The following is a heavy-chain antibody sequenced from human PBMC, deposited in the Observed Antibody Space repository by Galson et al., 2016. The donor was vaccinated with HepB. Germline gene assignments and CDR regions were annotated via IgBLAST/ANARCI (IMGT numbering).Heavy chain of an antibody. J-gene: IGHJ4*02. CDR3: ARDKCMPPRRCSIGMDV. CDR2: IYHSGNT. D-gene: IGHD2-8*01. V-gene: IGHV4-4*02. Sequence: SETLSLTCTVSGDSISNAKWWSWVRQPPGKGLEWLGEIYHSGNTSYNPSLKSRVTMSVDKSKKQFFLKLNSVTAADTAVYYCARDKCMPPRRCSIGMDVWGQGALVVVSS. CDR1: GDSISNAKW.